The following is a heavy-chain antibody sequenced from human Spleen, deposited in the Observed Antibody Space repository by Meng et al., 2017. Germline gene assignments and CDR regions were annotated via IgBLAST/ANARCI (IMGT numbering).Heavy chain of an antibody. CDR3: ARGGRTGGDFAY. J-gene: IGHJ4*02. V-gene: IGHV4-59*01. CDR1: GGSISSYY. Sequence: SETLSLTCTVSGGSISSYYWSWIRQPPGKGLEWIGYIYYSGSTNYNPSLKSRVTISVDTSKNQFSLKLSSVTAADTAVYYCARGGRTGGDFAYWGQGTLVTVSS. CDR2: IYYSGST. D-gene: IGHD1-1*01.